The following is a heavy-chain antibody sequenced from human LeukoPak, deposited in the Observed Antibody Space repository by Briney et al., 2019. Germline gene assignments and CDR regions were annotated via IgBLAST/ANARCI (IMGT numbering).Heavy chain of an antibody. CDR3: ARPSANSSAYFFDY. J-gene: IGHJ4*02. CDR2: IYRGGST. CDR1: GFTFSSYS. Sequence: GGSLRLSCAASGFTFSSYSMNWVRQAPGKGLEWVSIIYRGGSTNYADSVKGRFTISRDTSKNTLYLQMNSLRAEDTAVYYCARPSANSSAYFFDYWGQGTLVTVSS. D-gene: IGHD3-22*01. V-gene: IGHV3-66*04.